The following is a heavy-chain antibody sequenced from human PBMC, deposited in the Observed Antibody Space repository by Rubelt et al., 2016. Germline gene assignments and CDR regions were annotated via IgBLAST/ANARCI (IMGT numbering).Heavy chain of an antibody. Sequence: QVQLVQSGSGLKKPGASVKVSCKASGYSFTSYAINWVRQAPGQGLEWMGWIHTDTRMPTYAQGFTGRIVFSLDTSVSTAYLQISSLKAEYTAVYFCAREAHLAFYAMDVWGQGTSVTVSS. J-gene: IGHJ6*02. CDR3: AREAHLAFYAMDV. CDR1: GYSFTSYA. V-gene: IGHV7-4-1*02. CDR2: IHTDTRMP.